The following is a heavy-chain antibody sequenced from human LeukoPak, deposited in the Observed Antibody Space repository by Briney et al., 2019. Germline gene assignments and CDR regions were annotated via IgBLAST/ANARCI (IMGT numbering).Heavy chain of an antibody. J-gene: IGHJ6*03. CDR3: ARVVGPYVGYYYMDV. Sequence: GASVKVSCKASGYIFTGYYMHWVRQAPGQGLEWMGWINPNSGGTNYAQKFQGRVTMTRDTSISTAYMELSRLRSDDTAVYYCARVVGPYVGYYYMDVWGKGTTVTVSS. V-gene: IGHV1-2*02. CDR1: GYIFTGYY. CDR2: INPNSGGT. D-gene: IGHD3-10*02.